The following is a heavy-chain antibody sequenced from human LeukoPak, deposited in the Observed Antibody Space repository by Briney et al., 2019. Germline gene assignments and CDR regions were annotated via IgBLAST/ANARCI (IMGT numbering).Heavy chain of an antibody. Sequence: SETLSLTCTVSGGSISSYYWNWIRQPPGKGLEWIGYIYYSGSTNYNPSLKSRVTISVDTSKNQFSLKLSSVTAADTAVYYCARRKSGYGPYYYYMDVWGKGTTVTISS. CDR3: ARRKSGYGPYYYYMDV. J-gene: IGHJ6*03. CDR1: GGSISSYY. D-gene: IGHD5-12*01. CDR2: IYYSGST. V-gene: IGHV4-59*12.